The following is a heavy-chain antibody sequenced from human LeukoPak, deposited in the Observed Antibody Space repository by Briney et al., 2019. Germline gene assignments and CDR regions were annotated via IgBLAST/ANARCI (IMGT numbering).Heavy chain of an antibody. CDR2: ISSGSHYI. V-gene: IGHV3-21*01. CDR1: GFTLSTYS. D-gene: IGHD3-22*01. CDR3: ARENYYDSSGYAD. Sequence: GGSLRLSCAASGFTLSTYSMNWVRQAPGKGLEWVSSISSGSHYIYYADSVKGRFTISRDNAKNSLYLQMNSLRAEDTAVYYCARENYYDSSGYADWGQGTLVTVSS. J-gene: IGHJ4*02.